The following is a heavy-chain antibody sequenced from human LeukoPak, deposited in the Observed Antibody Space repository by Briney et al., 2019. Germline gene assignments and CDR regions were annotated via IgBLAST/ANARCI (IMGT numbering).Heavy chain of an antibody. CDR3: ARHCSNGVCLDY. J-gene: IGHJ4*02. Sequence: GGSLRLSCAASGFTFSGFWMSWVRQAPAKGLEWVATIRQDGSNKYCVDSVKGRFTISRDNAKHSLYLQMNSLRAEDTAVYYCARHCSNGVCLDYWGQGTLVTVSS. CDR2: IRQDGSNK. V-gene: IGHV3-7*01. CDR1: GFTFSGFW. D-gene: IGHD2-8*01.